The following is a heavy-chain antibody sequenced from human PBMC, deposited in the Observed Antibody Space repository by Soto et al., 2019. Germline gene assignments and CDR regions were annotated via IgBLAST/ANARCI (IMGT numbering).Heavy chain of an antibody. D-gene: IGHD1-20*01. J-gene: IGHJ6*02. Sequence: EVQLLESGGGLVQPGGSLRLSCAASGFTFSDYAMNWVRQAPGKGLEWVSFISGSSGNSTYYADSVKGRFTVSRDNPRNRCYWKIKSLRAKDRAGYYCANHPSWGGYNNTGMDFGAKGPRSPSP. CDR3: ANHPSWGGYNNTGMDF. V-gene: IGHV3-23*01. CDR2: ISGSSGNST. CDR1: GFTFSDYA.